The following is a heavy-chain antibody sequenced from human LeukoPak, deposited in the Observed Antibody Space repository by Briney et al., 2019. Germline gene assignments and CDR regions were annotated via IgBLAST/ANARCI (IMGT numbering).Heavy chain of an antibody. CDR2: IYTSGST. V-gene: IGHV4-61*02. CDR3: ARDLVNYDSSGYYYGGPFDY. CDR1: GGSISSGSYY. J-gene: IGHJ4*02. Sequence: SQTLSLTCTVPGGSISSGSYYWSWIRQPAGKGLEWIGRIYTSGSTNYNPSLKSRVTISVDTSKNQFSLKLSSVTAADTAVYYCARDLVNYDSSGYYYGGPFDYWGQGTLVTVSS. D-gene: IGHD3-22*01.